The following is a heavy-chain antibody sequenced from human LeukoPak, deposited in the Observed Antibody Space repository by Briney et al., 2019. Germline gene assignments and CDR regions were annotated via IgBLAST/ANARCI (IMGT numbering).Heavy chain of an antibody. Sequence: ASVKVSCKVSGYTLTELSMHWVRQAPGKGLERMGGFDPEDGETIYAQKFQGRVTMTEDTSTDTAYMELSSLRSEDTAVYYCAVVPAAVDALDIWGQGTMVTVSS. CDR3: AVVPAAVDALDI. J-gene: IGHJ3*02. CDR2: FDPEDGET. V-gene: IGHV1-24*01. CDR1: GYTLTELS. D-gene: IGHD2-2*01.